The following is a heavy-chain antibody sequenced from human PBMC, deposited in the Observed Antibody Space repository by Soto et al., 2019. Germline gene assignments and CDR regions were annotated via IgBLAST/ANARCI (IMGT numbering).Heavy chain of an antibody. Sequence: SETLSLTCTVSGGSISGGGYYWSWIRQHPGKGLEWIGNIHYGGRTYYNPSLMSRLAMSMDTAEHQFSLNLTSVTAADTAVYYCARVRNGAFQYWGQGALVTVSS. J-gene: IGHJ1*01. CDR3: ARVRNGAFQY. CDR1: GGSISGGGYY. D-gene: IGHD3-10*01. V-gene: IGHV4-31*03. CDR2: IHYGGRT.